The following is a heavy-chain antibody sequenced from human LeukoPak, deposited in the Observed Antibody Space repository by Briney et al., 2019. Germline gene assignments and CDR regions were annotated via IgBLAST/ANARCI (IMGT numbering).Heavy chain of an antibody. CDR1: GYSISSGYY. J-gene: IGHJ6*03. D-gene: IGHD6-19*01. Sequence: SETLSLTCTVSGYSISSGYYWGWIRQPPGKGLEWIGSIYHSGSTNYNPSLKSRVTMSVDTSKNQFSLKLSSVTAADTAVYYCARTSGDSSGLYYYYMDVWGKGTTVTISS. CDR2: IYHSGST. CDR3: ARTSGDSSGLYYYYMDV. V-gene: IGHV4-38-2*02.